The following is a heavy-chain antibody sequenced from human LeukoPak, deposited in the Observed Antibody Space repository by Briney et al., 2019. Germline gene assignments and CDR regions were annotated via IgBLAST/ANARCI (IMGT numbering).Heavy chain of an antibody. J-gene: IGHJ4*02. CDR1: GYTFTSYD. CDR2: MNPNSGNT. V-gene: IGHV1-8*01. D-gene: IGHD6-6*01. CDR3: ARSGDSSSSLDY. Sequence: ASVKASCKASGYTFTSYDINWVRQATGQGLEWMGWMNPNSGNTGYAQKFQGRVTMTRNTSISTAYMELSSLRSEDTAVYYCARSGDSSSSLDYWGQGTLVTVSS.